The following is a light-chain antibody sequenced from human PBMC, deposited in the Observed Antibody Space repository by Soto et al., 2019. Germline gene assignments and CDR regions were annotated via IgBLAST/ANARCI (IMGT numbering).Light chain of an antibody. V-gene: IGLV4-69*01. CDR2: LNSDGSH. J-gene: IGLJ2*01. CDR3: QTWGTGLQV. CDR1: SGHISYA. Sequence: QSVLTQSPSASASLGAAVKLTCTLSSGHISYAIAWHQQQQEKGPRYLMKLNSDGSHSKGDGIPDRFSGSSSGAERYLTISSLQSEDETDYYCQTWGTGLQVFGGGTKLTVL.